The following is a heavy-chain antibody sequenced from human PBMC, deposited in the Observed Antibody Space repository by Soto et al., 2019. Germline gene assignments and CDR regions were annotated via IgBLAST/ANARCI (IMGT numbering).Heavy chain of an antibody. CDR3: ARDLVGGDYVKGDY. D-gene: IGHD4-17*01. V-gene: IGHV1-18*01. Sequence: QVQLVQSGGEVKKPGALVKVSCKTSGYTFTSYGISWVRQAPGQGLEWMGWTSTYSGNTEYAQKIQGRVTMTTDTLTNTAYMELRSLRSDDTAVYYCARDLVGGDYVKGDYWGQGTLVTVSS. J-gene: IGHJ4*02. CDR2: TSTYSGNT. CDR1: GYTFTSYG.